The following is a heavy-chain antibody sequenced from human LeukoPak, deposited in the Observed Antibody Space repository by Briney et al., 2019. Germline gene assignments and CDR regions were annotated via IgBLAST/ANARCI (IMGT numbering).Heavy chain of an antibody. J-gene: IGHJ4*02. V-gene: IGHV3-30*02. CDR2: IRYDGSNK. CDR1: GFTFSSYG. CDR3: AKDRPLAARAPDY. D-gene: IGHD6-6*01. Sequence: GGSLRLSCAASGFTFSSYGMHWVRQAPGKGLEWVAFIRYDGSNKYYADSVKGRFTISRDNSKNTLYLQMNSLRAEDTAVYYCAKDRPLAARAPDYWGQGTLVTVSS.